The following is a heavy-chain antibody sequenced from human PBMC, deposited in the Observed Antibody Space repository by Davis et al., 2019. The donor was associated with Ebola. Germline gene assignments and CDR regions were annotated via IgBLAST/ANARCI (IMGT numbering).Heavy chain of an antibody. Sequence: HTGGSLRLSCAASGFTFTSYWMHWVRQAPGKGLVWVSRIDTDGSTTRYADSVKGRFTTSRDNAKNTLYLQMNSLRAEDTAVYYCARDGWPGDYYFDYWGQGTLVTVSS. CDR3: ARDGWPGDYYFDY. J-gene: IGHJ4*02. CDR2: IDTDGSTT. CDR1: GFTFTSYW. D-gene: IGHD7-27*01. V-gene: IGHV3-74*01.